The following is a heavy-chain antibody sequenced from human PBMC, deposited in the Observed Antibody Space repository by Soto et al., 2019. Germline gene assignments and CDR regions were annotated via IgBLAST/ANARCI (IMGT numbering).Heavy chain of an antibody. CDR1: GYSFTSYW. D-gene: IGHD2-2*01. CDR3: ARSGGIVVVQAATYYYYGMEV. CDR2: IYPVDSDT. J-gene: IGHJ6*02. V-gene: IGHV5-51*01. Sequence: GESLKIACKGSGYSFTSYWIGWVRQMPGKGLEWMGIIYPVDSDTGYGPSFQGQVPISADKSISTAYLQCSSLKASDTAMYYCARSGGIVVVQAATYYYYGMEVWDPWTTVTLAS.